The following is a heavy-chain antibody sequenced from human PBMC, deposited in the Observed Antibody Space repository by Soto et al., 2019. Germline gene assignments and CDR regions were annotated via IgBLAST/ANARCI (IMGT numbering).Heavy chain of an antibody. V-gene: IGHV5-10-1*01. CDR3: AGLTLAHDSSGYHIFDY. CDR2: IDPTDSYT. D-gene: IGHD3-22*01. CDR1: GYSFTTYW. Sequence: VQLVQSGAEVKEPGESLRISCQASGYSFTTYWISWVRQMPGKGLECMGRIDPTDSYTDYGPSFEGHVTMPVDRSINTAYLEWSSLKASDSAMYYCAGLTLAHDSSGYHIFDYWGLGTRVTVSS. J-gene: IGHJ4*02.